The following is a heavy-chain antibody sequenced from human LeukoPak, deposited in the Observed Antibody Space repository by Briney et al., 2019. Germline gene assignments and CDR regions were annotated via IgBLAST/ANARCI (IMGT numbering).Heavy chain of an antibody. CDR1: GFTFSSYA. CDR3: ARSRRRDGYKPDAFDI. Sequence: GGSLRLSCAASGFTFSSYAMSWVRQAPGKGLEWVSAISGSGGSTYYADSVKARFTISRDNSKNTLYLQMNSLRPEDTAVYYCARSRRRDGYKPDAFDIWGQGTMVTVSS. D-gene: IGHD5-24*01. CDR2: ISGSGGST. V-gene: IGHV3-23*01. J-gene: IGHJ3*02.